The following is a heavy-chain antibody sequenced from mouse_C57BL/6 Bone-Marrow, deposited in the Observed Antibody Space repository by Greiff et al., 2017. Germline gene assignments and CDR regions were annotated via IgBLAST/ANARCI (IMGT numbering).Heavy chain of an antibody. CDR1: GYTFTRYW. V-gene: IGHV1-59*01. Sequence: QVQLQQPGAELVRPGTSVKLSCKASGYTFTRYWMHWVKQRPGQGLEWSGVIDPSDSYTNYNQNFKGKATLTVETSSSTAYMQLSSLTSEDSAVYYCARPPYNGYFDVWGTGTTVTVSS. CDR2: IDPSDSYT. CDR3: ARPPYNGYFDV. J-gene: IGHJ1*03. D-gene: IGHD2-10*01.